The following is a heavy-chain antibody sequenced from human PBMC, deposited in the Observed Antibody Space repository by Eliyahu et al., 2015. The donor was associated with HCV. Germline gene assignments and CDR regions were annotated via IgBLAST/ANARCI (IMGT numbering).Heavy chain of an antibody. CDR1: GFSFXXLWW. D-gene: IGHD6-19*01. V-gene: IGHV3-7*03. CDR3: AREPDSSGL. CDR2: INEDGTQK. J-gene: IGHJ4*02. Sequence: EVQLVDSGGGLFQPGGSLRLSCVGSGFSFXXLWWMSWVRQAPGKGLEWVANINEDGTQKNYLDSVKGRFTISRDNAKNSLYLQMNSLRVEDTAVYYCAREPDSSGLWGQGTLVTVSS.